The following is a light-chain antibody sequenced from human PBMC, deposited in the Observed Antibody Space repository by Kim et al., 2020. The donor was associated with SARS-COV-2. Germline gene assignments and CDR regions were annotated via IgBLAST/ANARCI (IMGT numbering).Light chain of an antibody. V-gene: IGKV1D-16*01. CDR3: QQYDHYPRG. CDR1: QSISSW. CDR2: AAS. Sequence: DIQMTQSPSLVSASVGDIVTITCRASQSISSWLAWYQQKPEKAHKSLIYAASSLQSGVPSRFSGSGSGTHFTLTINSLQAEDFATYYCQQYDHYPRGFDQGTKVDI. J-gene: IGKJ1*01.